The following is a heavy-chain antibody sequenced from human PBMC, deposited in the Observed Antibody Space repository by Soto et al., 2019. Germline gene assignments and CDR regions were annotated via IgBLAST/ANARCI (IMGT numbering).Heavy chain of an antibody. J-gene: IGHJ4*02. V-gene: IGHV4-4*02. CDR3: ASSPRRVGGKWYLVY. CDR1: GDSFSSSNW. CDR2: ILHTGHT. Sequence: QVQLQESGPGLVKPSGTLSLTCGVSGDSFSSSNWWTWVRQPPGKGLEWIGDILHTGHTDYSPSLGIRVTISIDTSKKEFSLTLTSVTATDTAVYYCASSPRRVGGKWYLVYWGPGALVTVSS. D-gene: IGHD2-15*01.